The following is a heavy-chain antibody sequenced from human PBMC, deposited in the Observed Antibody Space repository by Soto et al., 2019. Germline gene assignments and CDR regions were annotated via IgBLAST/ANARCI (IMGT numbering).Heavy chain of an antibody. CDR1: GYTFTGYY. Sequence: ASVKVSCKASGYTFTGYYMHWVRQAPGQGLEWMGWINPNSGGTNYAQKFQGRVTMTRDTSISTAYMELSRLRSDDTAVYYCARDSEVGHYYGMDVWGQGTTVTVSS. V-gene: IGHV1-2*02. CDR3: ARDSEVGHYYGMDV. D-gene: IGHD1-26*01. J-gene: IGHJ6*02. CDR2: INPNSGGT.